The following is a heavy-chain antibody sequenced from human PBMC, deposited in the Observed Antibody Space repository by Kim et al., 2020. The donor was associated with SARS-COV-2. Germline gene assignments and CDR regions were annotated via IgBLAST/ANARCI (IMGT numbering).Heavy chain of an antibody. V-gene: IGHV3-9*01. D-gene: IGHD6-19*01. CDR3: AKGLTSGIVVAGDY. Sequence: GGSLRLSCAASGFTFDDYAMHWVRQAPGKGLEWVSGISWNSGSIGYADSVKGRFTISRDNARNSLYLQMNSLRAEDTALYHCAKGLTSGIVVAGDYWGQGTLVTVSS. CDR2: ISWNSGSI. CDR1: GFTFDDYA. J-gene: IGHJ4*02.